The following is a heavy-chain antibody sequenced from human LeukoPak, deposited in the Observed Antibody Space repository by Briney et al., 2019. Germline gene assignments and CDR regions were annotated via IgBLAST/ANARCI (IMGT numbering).Heavy chain of an antibody. CDR1: GGSISSYY. CDR3: ARLETGIAAALDY. Sequence: SETLSLTCTVSGGSISSYYWSWIRQPPGKGLEWIGYIYYSGSTNYNPSLKSRVTISVDTSKNQFSLKLSSVTAADTAVYYCARLETGIAAALDYWGQGTLVTVSS. V-gene: IGHV4-59*01. D-gene: IGHD6-13*01. CDR2: IYYSGST. J-gene: IGHJ4*02.